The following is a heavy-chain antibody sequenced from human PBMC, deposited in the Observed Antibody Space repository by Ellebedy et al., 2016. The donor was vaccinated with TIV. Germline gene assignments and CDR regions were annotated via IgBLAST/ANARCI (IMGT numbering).Heavy chain of an antibody. CDR1: GYSFTSYW. CDR2: IYPGDSDT. D-gene: IGHD6-19*01. V-gene: IGHV5-51*01. CDR3: ARIYIAVAGPALYYFDY. Sequence: GESLKISCKGSGYSFTSYWIGWVRQMPGKGLEWMGIIYPGDSDTRYSPSFQGQVTISADKSISTAYLQWSSLKASDTAMYYCARIYIAVAGPALYYFDYWGQGTLVTVSS. J-gene: IGHJ4*02.